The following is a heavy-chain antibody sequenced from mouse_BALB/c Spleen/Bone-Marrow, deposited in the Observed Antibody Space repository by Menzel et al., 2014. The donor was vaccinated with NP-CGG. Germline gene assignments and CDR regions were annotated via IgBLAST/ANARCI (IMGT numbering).Heavy chain of an antibody. V-gene: IGHV1S137*01. J-gene: IGHJ1*01. Sequence: QVQLQSSGPELVRPGASVMVSCKGSGYTFTDCSLHWVPQSPGKSLEWIGVISPYSGITNSNQRFKSRATMTVDTSSSTDYMTLDIVLTDVSSNDSGANENCYVSLHDDVRG. CDR2: ISPYSGIT. CDR1: GYTFTDCS. CDR3: ANENCYVSLHDDV. D-gene: IGHD1-1*02.